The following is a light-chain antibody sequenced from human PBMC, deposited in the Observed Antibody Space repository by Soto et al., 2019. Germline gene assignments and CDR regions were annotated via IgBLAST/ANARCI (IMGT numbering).Light chain of an antibody. V-gene: IGKV1-39*01. Sequence: DIQMTQSPSSLSASVGDRVTITCRASQSISIYLNWYQLKPGKAPNLLMYGASYLKSGVPTRFSGSGSGTDFTLTISRLEPDDVAVYYCQQYDTSPPMYTFGQGTKVDIK. J-gene: IGKJ2*01. CDR3: QQYDTSPPMYT. CDR2: GAS. CDR1: QSISIY.